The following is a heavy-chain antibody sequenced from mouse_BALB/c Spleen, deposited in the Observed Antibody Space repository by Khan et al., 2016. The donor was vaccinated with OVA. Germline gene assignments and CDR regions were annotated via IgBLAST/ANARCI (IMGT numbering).Heavy chain of an antibody. CDR1: GYIFTSYW. CDR2: IYPGTDNT. Sequence: QVQLQQSGAELVRPGTSVKLSCKTSGYIFTSYWIHWVKQRSGQGLEWIARIYPGTDNTYYSEKFKDKAPLTADKSSSTAYLQLSSLKSEDSAVFFCAREDALYYFDYWGQGTTLTVAS. V-gene: IGHV1-76*01. J-gene: IGHJ2*01. CDR3: AREDALYYFDY.